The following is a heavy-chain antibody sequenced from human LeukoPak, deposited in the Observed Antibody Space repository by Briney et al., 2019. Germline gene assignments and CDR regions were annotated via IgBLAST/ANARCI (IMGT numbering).Heavy chain of an antibody. J-gene: IGHJ4*02. V-gene: IGHV3-21*01. CDR2: ISSSSSYI. Sequence: GGSLRLSCAASGFTFSSYSMNWVRQAPGKGLEWVSSISSSSSYIYYADSVKGRFTISRDNAKNSLYLQMNSLRAEDTAVYYCARAVWDTAMIDYWGQGTLVTVSS. D-gene: IGHD5-18*01. CDR1: GFTFSSYS. CDR3: ARAVWDTAMIDY.